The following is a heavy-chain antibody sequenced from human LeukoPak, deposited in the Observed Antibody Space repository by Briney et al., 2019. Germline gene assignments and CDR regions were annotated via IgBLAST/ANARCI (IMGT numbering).Heavy chain of an antibody. V-gene: IGHV3-23*01. D-gene: IGHD2-15*01. J-gene: IGHJ5*02. CDR1: GFTFSSYG. CDR2: ISGSGANT. CDR3: AKSMEDCCGSFDP. Sequence: PGGTLRLSCAASGFTFSSYGMSWVRQAPGKGLEWVSAISGSGANTYHADSVKGRFTISRDNSKNTLYLQMNSLRAEDTAVYYCAKSMEDCCGSFDPWGQGALVTVSS.